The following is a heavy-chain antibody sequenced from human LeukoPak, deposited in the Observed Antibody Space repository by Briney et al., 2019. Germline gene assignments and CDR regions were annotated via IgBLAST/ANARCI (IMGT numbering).Heavy chain of an antibody. Sequence: GASVKVSCKASGYTFTSYYMHWVRQAPGQGLEWMGIINPSGGSTSYAQKFQGRVTITADESTSTAYMELSSLRSEDTAVYYCARPIMSGYQWNNWFDPWGQGTLVTVSS. D-gene: IGHD3-3*01. CDR2: INPSGGST. V-gene: IGHV1-46*01. CDR1: GYTFTSYY. CDR3: ARPIMSGYQWNNWFDP. J-gene: IGHJ5*02.